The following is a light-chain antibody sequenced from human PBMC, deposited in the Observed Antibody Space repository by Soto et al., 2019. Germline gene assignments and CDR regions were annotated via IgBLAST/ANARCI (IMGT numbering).Light chain of an antibody. J-gene: IGKJ5*01. CDR2: DTS. CDR1: QSVSSY. CDR3: QQRSNWPIT. Sequence: EIVLTQSPATLSLSPGERATLSCRASQSVSSYLAWYQQKPGQAPRLLIYDTSNRATGIPARFSGSGSGTDFTLTISNLEPEDFAVYYCQQRSNWPITFGQRTRLEIK. V-gene: IGKV3-11*01.